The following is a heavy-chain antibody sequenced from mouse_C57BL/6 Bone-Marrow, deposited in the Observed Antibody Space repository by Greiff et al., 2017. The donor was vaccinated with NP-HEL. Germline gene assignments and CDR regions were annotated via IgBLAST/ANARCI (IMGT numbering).Heavy chain of an antibody. CDR2: ISNGGSYT. CDR1: GFTFSSYA. CDR3: AREYYYGSVGDAMDD. J-gene: IGHJ4*01. Sequence: EVQGVESGGGLVKPGGSLKLSCAASGFTFSSYAMSWVRQTPEKRLEWVATISNGGSYTYYPDNVKGRFTISSDNAKNNLYLQMSHLKSDDTAMYYCAREYYYGSVGDAMDDWGQGTSVTVSS. V-gene: IGHV5-4*01. D-gene: IGHD1-1*01.